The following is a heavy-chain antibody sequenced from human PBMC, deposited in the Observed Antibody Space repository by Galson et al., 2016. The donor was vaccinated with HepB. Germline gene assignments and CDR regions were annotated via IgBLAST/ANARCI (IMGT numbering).Heavy chain of an antibody. CDR2: ISYDGSNK. CDR3: AKGGDGYNLFEV. CDR1: GFTFSTYW. D-gene: IGHD5-24*01. Sequence: SLRLSCAASGFTFSTYWMHWVRQAPGKGLEWVAVISYDGSNKYYADSVKGRFTISRDNSKNTLYLQMNSLRAEDTAVYYCAKGGDGYNLFEVWGQGTLVTVSS. V-gene: IGHV3-30*18. J-gene: IGHJ4*02.